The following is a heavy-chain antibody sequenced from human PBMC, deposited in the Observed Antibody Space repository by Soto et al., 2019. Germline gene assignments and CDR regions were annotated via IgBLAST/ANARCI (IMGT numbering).Heavy chain of an antibody. V-gene: IGHV3-23*01. CDR2: ITPGGGTT. J-gene: IGHJ4*02. Sequence: EMQLLVSGGGLAQPGGSLRLSCAASGFGFSSYAMSWVRQAPGKGLEWVSGITPGGGTTNYADSVKGRFTISRDNSNNTLYLETNSLRVEDTAIYYWAKDRGGEFTSSRYFDYWGKGTLVTVSS. D-gene: IGHD3-16*01. CDR1: GFGFSSYA. CDR3: AKDRGGEFTSSRYFDY.